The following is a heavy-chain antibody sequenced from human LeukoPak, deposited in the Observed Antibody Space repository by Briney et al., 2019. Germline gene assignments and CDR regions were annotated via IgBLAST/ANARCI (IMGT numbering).Heavy chain of an antibody. Sequence: SETLSLTCTVSGGSISNYYWSWVRQPPGKGLEWIGYIYYSGSTNYNPSLKSRVTISVDTSKNQFSLKLSSVTAADTAVFYCARQNYYYGSGSNYYFDYWGQGTLVTVSS. J-gene: IGHJ4*02. CDR1: GGSISNYY. D-gene: IGHD3-10*01. CDR2: IYYSGST. V-gene: IGHV4-59*08. CDR3: ARQNYYYGSGSNYYFDY.